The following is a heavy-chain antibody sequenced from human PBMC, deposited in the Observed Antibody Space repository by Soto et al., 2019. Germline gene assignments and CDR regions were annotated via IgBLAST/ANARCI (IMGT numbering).Heavy chain of an antibody. CDR3: ARYIPGVRYYGMDV. D-gene: IGHD2-2*01. J-gene: IGHJ6*02. CDR2: IGESGTPT. CDR1: GFTFSSYD. V-gene: IGHV3-23*01. Sequence: PGGSLRLSCAASGFTFSSYDMKWVRQAPGKGLEWVSLIGESGTPTYYADSVKGRFTISRDNSGNTLFLEMYSLRAEDTAVYYCARYIPGVRYYGMDVWGQGTTVTVSS.